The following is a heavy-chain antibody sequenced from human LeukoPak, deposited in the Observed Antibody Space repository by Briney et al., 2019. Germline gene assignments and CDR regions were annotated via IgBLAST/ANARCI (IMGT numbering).Heavy chain of an antibody. D-gene: IGHD3-22*01. Sequence: VASVKVSCKASGYTFTSYGISWVRQAPGQGLEWMGWISAYNGNTNYAQKLQGRVTMTTDTSTSTAYMELRSLRSDDTAVYYCARDLGITMIESLDFDYWAREPWSPSPQ. CDR2: ISAYNGNT. CDR1: GYTFTSYG. V-gene: IGHV1-18*01. CDR3: ARDLGITMIESLDFDY. J-gene: IGHJ4*02.